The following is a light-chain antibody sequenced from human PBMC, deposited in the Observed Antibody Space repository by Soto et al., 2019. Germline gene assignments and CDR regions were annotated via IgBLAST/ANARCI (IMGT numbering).Light chain of an antibody. CDR1: QSVSSY. V-gene: IGKV3-11*01. CDR3: QQRSNRPT. Sequence: EIVMTQSPATLSLSPGERATLSCRASQSVSSYLAWYQQKPGQAPRLLIYDASNRATGIPARFSGSGSGTDFTLTISSLEPEDFAVYYCQQRSNRPTFGQGTKVDI. CDR2: DAS. J-gene: IGKJ1*01.